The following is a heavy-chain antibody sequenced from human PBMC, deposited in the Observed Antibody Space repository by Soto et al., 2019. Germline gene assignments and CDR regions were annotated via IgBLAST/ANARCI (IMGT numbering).Heavy chain of an antibody. D-gene: IGHD4-4*01. Sequence: PGGSLRLSCTTSGFTFSSYAMSWVRQAPGKGLEWVSGIGGSGDYTYYADSVKGRFTISRDNYKNTLYLQMNSLRAEDTAVYYCSKLRVQAYSHFDYWGQGTLVTVSS. V-gene: IGHV3-23*01. CDR3: SKLRVQAYSHFDY. J-gene: IGHJ4*02. CDR1: GFTFSSYA. CDR2: IGGSGDYT.